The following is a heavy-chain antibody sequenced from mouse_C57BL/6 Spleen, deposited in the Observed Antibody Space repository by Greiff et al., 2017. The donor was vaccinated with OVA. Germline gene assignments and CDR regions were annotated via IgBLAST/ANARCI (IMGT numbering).Heavy chain of an antibody. Sequence: VQLQQSGPELVKPGASVKISCKASGYAFSSSWMHWVKQRPGKGLEWIGRIYPGDGDTNYNGKFKGKATLTAAQSSSTAYMQLSSLTSEDSAVYACASPTAQATGFDDWGKGTTLTVSS. J-gene: IGHJ2*01. D-gene: IGHD3-2*02. CDR1: GYAFSSSW. CDR3: ASPTAQATGFDD. V-gene: IGHV1-82*01. CDR2: IYPGDGDT.